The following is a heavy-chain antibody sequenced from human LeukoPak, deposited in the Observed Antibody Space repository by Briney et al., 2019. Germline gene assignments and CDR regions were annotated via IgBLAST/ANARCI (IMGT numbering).Heavy chain of an antibody. CDR2: ISSSSSYI. J-gene: IGHJ5*02. D-gene: IGHD3-10*01. CDR3: ASLNAIVTMVRGVRREFDP. CDR1: GFTFSTYT. V-gene: IGHV3-21*01. Sequence: GGSLRLSCAASGFTFSTYTMNWVRQAPGKGLEWVSSISSSSSYIYYADSVKGRFTISRDNAKNSLYLQMNSLRAEDTAVYFCASLNAIVTMVRGVRREFDPWGQGTLVTVSS.